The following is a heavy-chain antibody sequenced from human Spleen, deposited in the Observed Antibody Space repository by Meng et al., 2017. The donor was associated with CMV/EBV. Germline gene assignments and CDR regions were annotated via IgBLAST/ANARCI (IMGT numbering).Heavy chain of an antibody. CDR3: ARDGGNLDWFDP. CDR1: GYPFNYDY. J-gene: IGHJ5*02. CDR2: INPNTGDT. V-gene: IGHV1-2*02. Sequence: SCKASGYPFNYDYIHWVRQAPGQGLEWMGWINPNTGDTNYAQKFQGRVSMTRDTSITTAYMELRSLTSDDTAVYYCARDGGNLDWFDPWGQGTLVTVSS. D-gene: IGHD4-23*01.